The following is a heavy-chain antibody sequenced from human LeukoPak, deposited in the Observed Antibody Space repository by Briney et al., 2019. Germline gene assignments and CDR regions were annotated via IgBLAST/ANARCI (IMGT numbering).Heavy chain of an antibody. V-gene: IGHV3-66*01. Sequence: GGSLRLSCAASGFTFSSHWMNWVRQAPGKGLEWVSVIFSGGTIYYADAVKGRFTISKDNSKNTLYLQMNSLRAEDTAVYYCARGTFKRWLQMGDYWGQGTLVTVSS. D-gene: IGHD5-24*01. CDR3: ARGTFKRWLQMGDY. CDR2: IFSGGTI. J-gene: IGHJ4*02. CDR1: GFTFSSHW.